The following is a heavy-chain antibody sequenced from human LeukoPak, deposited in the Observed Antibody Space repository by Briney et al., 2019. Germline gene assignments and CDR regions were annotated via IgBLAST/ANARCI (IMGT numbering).Heavy chain of an antibody. Sequence: PGGSLRLSCAASGFTFSSYWMSWVRQAPGKGLEWVANIKQDGSEKYYVDSVKGRFTISRDNAKNSLYLQMNSLRAEDTAVYYCARGSGSYFISYYYGMDVWGQGTTVTVSS. CDR3: ARGSGSYFISYYYGMDV. CDR1: GFTFSSYW. CDR2: IKQDGSEK. D-gene: IGHD1-26*01. J-gene: IGHJ6*02. V-gene: IGHV3-7*01.